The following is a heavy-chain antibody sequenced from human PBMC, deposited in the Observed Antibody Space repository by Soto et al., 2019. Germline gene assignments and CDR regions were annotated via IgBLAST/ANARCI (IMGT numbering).Heavy chain of an antibody. CDR2: IYYSGST. Sequence: SETLSLTCTVSGGSISSGGYYWSWIRQHPGKGLEWIGYIYYSGSTYYNPSLKSRVTISVDTSKNQFSLKLSSVTAADTAVYYCARANTIFGVVHNWFDPWGQGTLVTV. CDR3: ARANTIFGVVHNWFDP. D-gene: IGHD3-3*01. V-gene: IGHV4-31*03. J-gene: IGHJ5*02. CDR1: GGSISSGGYY.